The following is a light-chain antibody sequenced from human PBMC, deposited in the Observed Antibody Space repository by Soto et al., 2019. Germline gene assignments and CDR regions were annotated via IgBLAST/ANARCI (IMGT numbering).Light chain of an antibody. Sequence: EIVMTQSPATLSVSPGERATLSRRASQSVFSSLAWYQQKPGQAPRLLIYGAATRATGIPARFSGSGSGTEFTLTISSLQSEDFAVYYCQQYHNWPAFGQGTKVEIK. J-gene: IGKJ1*01. CDR3: QQYHNWPA. V-gene: IGKV3-15*01. CDR1: QSVFSS. CDR2: GAA.